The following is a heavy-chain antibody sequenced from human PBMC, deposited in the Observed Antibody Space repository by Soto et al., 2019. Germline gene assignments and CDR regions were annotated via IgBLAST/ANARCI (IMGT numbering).Heavy chain of an antibody. J-gene: IGHJ4*02. CDR3: ARVGGYCSGGSCYRLRYYFDY. CDR1: GGSISSGGYY. CDR2: IYYSGST. Sequence: PSETLSLTCTVSGGSISSGGYYWSWIRQHPGKGLEWIGYIYYSGSTYYNPSLKSRVTISVDTSKNQFSLKLSSVTAADTAVYYCARVGGYCSGGSCYRLRYYFDYWGQGTLVTVSS. V-gene: IGHV4-31*03. D-gene: IGHD2-15*01.